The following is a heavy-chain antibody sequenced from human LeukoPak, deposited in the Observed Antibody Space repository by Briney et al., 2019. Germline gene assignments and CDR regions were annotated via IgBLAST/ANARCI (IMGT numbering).Heavy chain of an antibody. V-gene: IGHV3-48*04. D-gene: IGHD3-10*02. J-gene: IGHJ6*04. CDR1: GFSSTGYS. CDR2: ISSSSNTI. Sequence: PGGSLRLSCTVSGFSSTGYSMNWVRQAPGKGLEWVSYISSSSNTIYYADSVKGRFTISRDNAKNSLYLQMNSLRAEDTAVYYCAELGITMIGGVWGKGTTVTISS. CDR3: AELGITMIGGV.